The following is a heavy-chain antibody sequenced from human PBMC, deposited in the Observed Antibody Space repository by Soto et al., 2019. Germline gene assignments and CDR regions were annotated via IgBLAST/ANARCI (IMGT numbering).Heavy chain of an antibody. CDR1: GGSISSSSYY. D-gene: IGHD3-22*01. CDR2: IYYSGST. Sequence: PSETLSLTCTVSGGSISSSSYYWGWIRQPPGKGLERIGSIYYSGSTYYNPSLKSRVTISVDTSKNQFSLKLSSVTAADTAVYYCARLITMIVVVITSPMGWFDPWGQGTLVTVSS. V-gene: IGHV4-39*01. J-gene: IGHJ5*02. CDR3: ARLITMIVVVITSPMGWFDP.